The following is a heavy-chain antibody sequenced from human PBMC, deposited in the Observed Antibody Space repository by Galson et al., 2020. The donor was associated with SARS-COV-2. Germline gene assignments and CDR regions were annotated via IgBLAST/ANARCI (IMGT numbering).Heavy chain of an antibody. CDR1: GYTLSAYY. CDR3: VSNLQSSSAGGW. V-gene: IGHV1-2*02. Sequence: ASVKVSCRASGYTLSAYYVNWVRQAPGQGLEWMGWINPNTGGTNYAQRFQGRVTMTRDTSISTAYMELSRLRSDDTAVYFCVSNLQSSSAGGWWGQGTLVTVSS. D-gene: IGHD6-6*01. J-gene: IGHJ4*02. CDR2: INPNTGGT.